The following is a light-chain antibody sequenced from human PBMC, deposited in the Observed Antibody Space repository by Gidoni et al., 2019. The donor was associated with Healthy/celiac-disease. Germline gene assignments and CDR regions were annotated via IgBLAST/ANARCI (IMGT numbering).Light chain of an antibody. Sequence: EIVMTQSPATLPVSPGERATLSCRASQSVSSNLAWYQQKPGQAPRLLIYGASTRATGIPARFSGSGSGTEFTRTISSLQSEDFAVYYCQQYNNWPRTFGQGTKLEIK. CDR3: QQYNNWPRT. J-gene: IGKJ2*01. V-gene: IGKV3-15*01. CDR1: QSVSSN. CDR2: GAS.